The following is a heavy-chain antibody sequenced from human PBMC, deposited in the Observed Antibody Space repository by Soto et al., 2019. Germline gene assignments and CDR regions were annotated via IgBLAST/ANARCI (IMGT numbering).Heavy chain of an antibody. CDR3: ARHSPYCGGDCYSYDY. D-gene: IGHD2-21*02. CDR2: IYYSEST. J-gene: IGHJ4*03. V-gene: IGHV4-59*08. Sequence: LSLTCTVSGGSISSYYWSWIRQPPGKGLEWIGYIYYSESTNYNPSLKSRVTISVDTSKNQFSLKLSSVTAADTAVYYCARHSPYCGGDCYSYDYWGQGTTVTVSS. CDR1: GGSISSYY.